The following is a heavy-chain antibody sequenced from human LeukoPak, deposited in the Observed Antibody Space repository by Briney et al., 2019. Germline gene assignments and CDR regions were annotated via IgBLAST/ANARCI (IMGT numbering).Heavy chain of an antibody. CDR2: IKQDGSEK. CDR3: ARDPDYGDYPDAFDI. J-gene: IGHJ3*02. V-gene: IGHV3-7*01. D-gene: IGHD4-17*01. CDR1: GFTFSSYW. Sequence: GGSLRLSCAASGFTFSSYWMSWVRQAPGKGLEWVANIKQDGSEKYYVDSVKGRFTISRDNAKNSLYLQMNSLRAEDTAVYYCARDPDYGDYPDAFDIWGQGTMVTVSS.